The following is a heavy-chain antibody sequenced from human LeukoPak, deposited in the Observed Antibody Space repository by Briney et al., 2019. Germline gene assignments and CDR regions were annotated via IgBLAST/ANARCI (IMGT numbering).Heavy chain of an antibody. J-gene: IGHJ4*02. Sequence: PSETLSLTCTVSGCSFTSYYWTWIRQPPGEGLEYIGYVYTSGSTNYNPSLKSRVTISVDTSKNQFSLRLSSVTAADTGVYYCARLLVRGVLDYWGQGTLFTVSS. CDR3: ARLLVRGVLDY. D-gene: IGHD3-10*01. V-gene: IGHV4-4*08. CDR2: VYTSGST. CDR1: GCSFTSYY.